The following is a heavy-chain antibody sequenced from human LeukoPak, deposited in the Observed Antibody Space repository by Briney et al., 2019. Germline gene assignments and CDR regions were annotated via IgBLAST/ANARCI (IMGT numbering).Heavy chain of an antibody. J-gene: IGHJ4*02. CDR2: INHSGST. Sequence: SETLSLTCTVSGGSINSYYWSWIRQPPGKGLEWIGEINHSGSTNYNPSLKSRVTISVDTSKNQFSLKLSSVTAADTAVYYCARSRSRPLLPHLPKSQYYFDYWGQGTLVTVSS. V-gene: IGHV4-34*01. D-gene: IGHD2-21*01. CDR3: ARSRSRPLLPHLPKSQYYFDY. CDR1: GGSINSYY.